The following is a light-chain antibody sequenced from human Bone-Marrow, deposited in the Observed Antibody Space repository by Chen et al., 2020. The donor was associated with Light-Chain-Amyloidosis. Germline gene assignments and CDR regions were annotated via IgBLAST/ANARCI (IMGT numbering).Light chain of an antibody. CDR1: SNEVGFYYY. CDR3: SSYTSSNTLV. Sequence: QSALSQPASVSVSPGHSITISCPGTSNEVGFYYYVSWYQQHPGKAPNLMIYDVTDRPSGVSDRFSGSQSGNTASLTISGLQAEDEADYYCSSYTSSNTLVFGGGTKLTVL. J-gene: IGLJ3*02. CDR2: DVT. V-gene: IGLV2-14*01.